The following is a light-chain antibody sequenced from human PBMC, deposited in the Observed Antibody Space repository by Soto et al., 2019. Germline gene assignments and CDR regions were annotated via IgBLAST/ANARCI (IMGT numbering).Light chain of an antibody. V-gene: IGKV3D-15*01. Sequence: EIVMTQSPAPLSVSPGERATISCRASQSVSSRLAWYQQKPGQAPRLLIYGASTRATGIPARFSGSGSGTEFTLTISSLQSEDFAVYYCQQYNNWPLTFGGGTKVDIK. CDR2: GAS. CDR1: QSVSSR. CDR3: QQYNNWPLT. J-gene: IGKJ4*01.